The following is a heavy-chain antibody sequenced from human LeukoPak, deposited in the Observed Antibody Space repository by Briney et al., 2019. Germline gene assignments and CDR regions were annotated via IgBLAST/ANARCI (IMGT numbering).Heavy chain of an antibody. CDR2: ISAYNGNT. CDR3: ARDRTVERELYNHVDF. D-gene: IGHD3-10*01. V-gene: IGHV1-18*01. Sequence: ASVKVSCKASGYTFNSYGISWVRQAPGQGLEWMGWISAYNGNTNYAQRLQGRVTMTTDTSTSTAYMELRSLRSDDTAVYYCARDRTVERELYNHVDFWGQGPLVTVSS. J-gene: IGHJ4*02. CDR1: GYTFNSYG.